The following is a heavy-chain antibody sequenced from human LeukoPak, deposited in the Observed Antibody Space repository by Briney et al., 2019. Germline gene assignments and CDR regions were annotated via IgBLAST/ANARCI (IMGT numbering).Heavy chain of an antibody. Sequence: PGGSLRLSCAASGFTFSSYAMNWVRQAPGKGLEWVSSISGSGGSTYYADSVKGRFTISRDNSKNTLYVQMNSLRAEDTAVYYRAIQKYGDSNFDYWGQGTLVTVSS. V-gene: IGHV3-23*01. D-gene: IGHD4-17*01. CDR3: AIQKYGDSNFDY. CDR1: GFTFSSYA. CDR2: ISGSGGST. J-gene: IGHJ4*02.